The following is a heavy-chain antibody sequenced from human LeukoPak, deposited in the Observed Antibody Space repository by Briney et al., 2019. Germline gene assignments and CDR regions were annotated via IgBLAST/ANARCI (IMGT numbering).Heavy chain of an antibody. CDR2: ISSSGSTI. D-gene: IGHD2-2*01. V-gene: IGHV3-48*04. J-gene: IGHJ3*02. Sequence: GGSLRLSCAASGFTFSSYAMSWVRQAPGKGLEWVSYISSSGSTIYYADSVKGRFTISRDNAKNSLYLQMNSLRAEDTAVYYCARDPSSTSFSDAFDIWGQGTMVTVSS. CDR1: GFTFSSYA. CDR3: ARDPSSTSFSDAFDI.